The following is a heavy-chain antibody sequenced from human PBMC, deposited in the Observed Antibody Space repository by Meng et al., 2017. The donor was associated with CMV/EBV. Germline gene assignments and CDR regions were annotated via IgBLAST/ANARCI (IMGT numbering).Heavy chain of an antibody. J-gene: IGHJ4*02. Sequence: CKGSGYSFPSYWISWVRQMPGKGLEWMGRIDPSDSYTNYSPSFQGHVTISADKSISTAYLQWSSLKASDTAMYYCAGTYYYDSSGYNHWGQGTLVTVSS. CDR2: IDPSDSYT. CDR1: GYSFPSYW. D-gene: IGHD3-22*01. V-gene: IGHV5-10-1*01. CDR3: AGTYYYDSSGYNH.